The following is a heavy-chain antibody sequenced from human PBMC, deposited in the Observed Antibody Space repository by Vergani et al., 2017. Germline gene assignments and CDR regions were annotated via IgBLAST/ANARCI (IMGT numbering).Heavy chain of an antibody. D-gene: IGHD5-18*01. V-gene: IGHV4-59*01. CDR1: GGSISSYY. J-gene: IGHJ4*02. CDR3: AREGGGAMAPIAIDY. Sequence: QVQLQESGPGLVKPSETLSLTCTVSGGSISSYYWSWIRQPPGKGLEWIGYIYYSGSTKYNPSLKSRVTISVDTSKNQFSLKLSSVTAADTAVYYCAREGGGAMAPIAIDYWGQGTLVTVSS. CDR2: IYYSGST.